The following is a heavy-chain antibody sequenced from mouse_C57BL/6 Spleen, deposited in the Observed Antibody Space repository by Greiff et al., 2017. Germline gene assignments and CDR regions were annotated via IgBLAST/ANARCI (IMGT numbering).Heavy chain of an antibody. D-gene: IGHD4-1*01. V-gene: IGHV1-4*01. Sequence: QVQLQQSGAELARPGASVKMSCKASGYTFTSYTMHWVKQRPGQGLEWIGYINPSSGYTKYNQKFKDKATLTADKSSSTAYMQLSSLTSEDSAVYYCARSGNWDDYAMDYCGQGTSVTVSS. CDR3: ARSGNWDDYAMDY. J-gene: IGHJ4*01. CDR2: INPSSGYT. CDR1: GYTFTSYT.